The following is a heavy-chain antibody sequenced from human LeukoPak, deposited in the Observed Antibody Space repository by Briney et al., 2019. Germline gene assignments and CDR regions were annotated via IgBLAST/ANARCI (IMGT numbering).Heavy chain of an antibody. J-gene: IGHJ4*02. Sequence: PSETLSLTCAVSGFSISSGYYWGWIRQPPGKGLEWIGSMFHSGSTCYNTSLKSRVTISIDTSKNQFSLKLRSVTAADTAVYYCAHDSSGYYGVDYWGQGTLVTVSS. V-gene: IGHV4-38-2*01. CDR3: AHDSSGYYGVDY. D-gene: IGHD3-22*01. CDR2: MFHSGST. CDR1: GFSISSGYY.